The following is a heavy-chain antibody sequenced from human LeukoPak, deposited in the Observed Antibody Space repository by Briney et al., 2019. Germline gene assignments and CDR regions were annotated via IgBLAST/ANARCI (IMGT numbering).Heavy chain of an antibody. CDR2: IYYSGST. V-gene: IGHV4-59*01. D-gene: IGHD2-21*02. J-gene: IGHJ4*02. CDR1: GGSISSYY. CDR3: ARVVGCGGDCYSGISDY. Sequence: PSETLSLTCTVSGGSISSYYWSWIRQPPGKGLEWIGYIYYSGSTNYNPSLKSRVTISVDTSKNQFSLKLSSVTAADTAVYYCARVVGCGGDCYSGISDYWGQGTLVTVSS.